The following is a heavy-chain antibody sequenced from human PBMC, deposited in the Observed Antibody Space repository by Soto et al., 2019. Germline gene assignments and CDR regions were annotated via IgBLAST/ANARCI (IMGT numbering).Heavy chain of an antibody. CDR3: AREPSNWNYCFDY. CDR1: GFTFSDYY. J-gene: IGHJ4*02. Sequence: GGSLRLSCAASGFTFSDYYMSWIRQAPGKGLEWVSYISSGGTTIFYADSLRGRFTISRDNAKKSLYLQMNSLRGEDTAVYYCAREPSNWNYCFDYWSQGTLVTVSS. D-gene: IGHD1-7*01. CDR2: ISSGGTTI. V-gene: IGHV3-11*01.